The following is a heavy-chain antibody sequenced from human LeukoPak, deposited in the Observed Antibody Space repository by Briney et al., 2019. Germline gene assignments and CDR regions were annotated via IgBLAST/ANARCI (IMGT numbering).Heavy chain of an antibody. J-gene: IGHJ4*02. CDR3: ARHVYPKGITIFGVVTYFDY. CDR1: GGSISSSSYY. V-gene: IGHV4-39*01. Sequence: SETLSLTCTVSGGSISSSSYYWGWIRQPPGKGLEWIGSIYYSGSTYYNPSPKSRVTISVDTSKNQFSLKLSSVTAADTAVYYCARHVYPKGITIFGVVTYFDYWGQGTLVTVSS. CDR2: IYYSGST. D-gene: IGHD3-3*01.